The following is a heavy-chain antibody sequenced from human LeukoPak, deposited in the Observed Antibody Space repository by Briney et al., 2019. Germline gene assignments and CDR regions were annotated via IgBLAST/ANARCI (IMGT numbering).Heavy chain of an antibody. V-gene: IGHV3-33*01. D-gene: IGHD2-15*01. Sequence: GRSLRLSCAASGFTFSSYGMHWVRQAPGKGLEWVAVIWYDGSNKYYADSVKGRFTISRDNSNNTLYLQMNSLRAEDTAVYYCARDRGCSGGSCYPNYYYYGMDVWGKGTTVTVSS. CDR2: IWYDGSNK. CDR1: GFTFSSYG. J-gene: IGHJ6*04. CDR3: ARDRGCSGGSCYPNYYYYGMDV.